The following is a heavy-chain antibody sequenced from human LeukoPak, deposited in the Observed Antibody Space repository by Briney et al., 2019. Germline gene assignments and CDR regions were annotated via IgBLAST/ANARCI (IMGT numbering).Heavy chain of an antibody. J-gene: IGHJ6*02. Sequence: PSETLSLTCAVYGGSFSGYYWSWIRQPPGKGLEWIGEINHSGSTNYNPSLKSRVTISVDTSKNQFSLKLSSVTAADTAVYYCARAVSSSTDRHYYDSSGYRPSTGMDVWGQGTTVTVSS. CDR1: GGSFSGYY. D-gene: IGHD3-22*01. CDR2: INHSGST. V-gene: IGHV4-34*01. CDR3: ARAVSSSTDRHYYDSSGYRPSTGMDV.